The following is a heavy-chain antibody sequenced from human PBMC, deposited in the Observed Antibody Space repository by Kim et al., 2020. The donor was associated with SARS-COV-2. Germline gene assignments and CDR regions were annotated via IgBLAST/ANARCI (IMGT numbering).Heavy chain of an antibody. V-gene: IGHV3-21*04. CDR2: SSSIGGAI. CDR1: GFTFSTSS. D-gene: IGHD2-15*01. J-gene: IGHJ4*01. CDR3: VRVGLQRWPSFDH. Sequence: GGSLRLSCSASGFTFSTSSLNWVRQAPGKGLEWVATSSSIGGAIYYDASAGGRSSISSDTAKTSVSLEMTALSVDDTATYYCVRVGLQRWPSFDHWGQGT.